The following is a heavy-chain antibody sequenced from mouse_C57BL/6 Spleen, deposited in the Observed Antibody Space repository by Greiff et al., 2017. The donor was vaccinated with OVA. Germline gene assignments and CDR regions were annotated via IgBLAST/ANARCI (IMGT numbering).Heavy chain of an antibody. D-gene: IGHD1-1*01. V-gene: IGHV1-42*01. CDR2: INPSTGGT. Sequence: EVKLQESGPELVKPGASVKISCKASGYSFTGYYMNWVKQSPEKSLEWIGEINPSTGGTTYNQKFKAKATLTVDKSSSTAYMQLKSLTSEDSAVYYCARDGSSYGDFDVWGTGTTVTVSS. CDR3: ARDGSSYGDFDV. J-gene: IGHJ1*03. CDR1: GYSFTGYY.